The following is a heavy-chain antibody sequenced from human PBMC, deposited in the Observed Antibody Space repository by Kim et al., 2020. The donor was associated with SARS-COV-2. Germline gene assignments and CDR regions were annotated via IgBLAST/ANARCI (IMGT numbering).Heavy chain of an antibody. CDR3: ARVSRLMDFYGVDV. Sequence: ASVKVSCKASGYTFSAYYVEWVRQAPGQGLEWMGRVNSNTGDINYAQKFQGRVTMTWDSSITTAYMDLSKLKSDDSAVYFCARVSRLMDFYGVDVWGQGTTVTVSS. CDR2: VNSNTGDI. V-gene: IGHV1-2*06. D-gene: IGHD6-6*01. J-gene: IGHJ6*02. CDR1: GYTFSAYY.